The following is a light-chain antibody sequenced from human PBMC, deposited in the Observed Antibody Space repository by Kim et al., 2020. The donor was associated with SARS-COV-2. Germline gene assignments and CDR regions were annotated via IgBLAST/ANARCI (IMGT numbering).Light chain of an antibody. V-gene: IGLV4-69*02. Sequence: ASCKLTCTRGSGHSEYATEGHQQQPEKGPRYLMKLKGDGSHIKGDGIPDRFSGSRYGADCYLTIPSLQSEDEADYYCQTWATGIRVFGGGTQLTVL. CDR1: SGHSEYA. CDR2: LKGDGSH. J-gene: IGLJ2*01. CDR3: QTWATGIRV.